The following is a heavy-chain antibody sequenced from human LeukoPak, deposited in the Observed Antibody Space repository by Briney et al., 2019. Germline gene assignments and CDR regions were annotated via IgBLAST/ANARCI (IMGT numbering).Heavy chain of an antibody. J-gene: IGHJ4*02. CDR2: ISSSSSYI. CDR1: GFTFSSYS. D-gene: IGHD4-17*01. CDR3: ARDGDYGDYTYYFDY. Sequence: NAGGSLRLSCAASGFTFSSYSMNWVRQAPGKGLEWVSSISSSSSYIYYADSVKGRFTISRDNAKNSLYLQMNSLRAEDTAVYYCARDGDYGDYTYYFDYWGQGTLVTVSS. V-gene: IGHV3-21*01.